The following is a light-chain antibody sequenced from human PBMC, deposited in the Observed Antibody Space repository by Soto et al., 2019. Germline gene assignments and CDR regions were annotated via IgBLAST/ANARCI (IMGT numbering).Light chain of an antibody. CDR1: QSVFNNN. V-gene: IGKV3-20*01. CDR2: GAS. Sequence: EIVLTQSPGTLSLSPGERATLSCRASQSVFNNNLAWYQQKPGQAPRLLMFGASSRATGIPDRFSGSGSGTDFTLTISRLEPEDFGNYYCQQYYNFPLTFGGGTKVEIK. J-gene: IGKJ4*01. CDR3: QQYYNFPLT.